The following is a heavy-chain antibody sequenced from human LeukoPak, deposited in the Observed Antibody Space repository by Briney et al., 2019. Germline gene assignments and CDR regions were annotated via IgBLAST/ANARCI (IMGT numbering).Heavy chain of an antibody. Sequence: ASVKVSCKASGYTFTSNYIHWVRQAAGQGLEGMGMIYPRDGSTSYAQKFQGRVTVTRDTSTSTVHMELSGLRSEDTAVYYCARDKEGFDYWGQGTLVTVSS. CDR2: IYPRDGST. J-gene: IGHJ4*02. V-gene: IGHV1-46*01. CDR1: GYTFTSNY. CDR3: ARDKEGFDY.